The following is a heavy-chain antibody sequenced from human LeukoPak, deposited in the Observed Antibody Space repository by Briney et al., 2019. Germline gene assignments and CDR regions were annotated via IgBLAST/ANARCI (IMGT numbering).Heavy chain of an antibody. CDR2: ISYSGST. Sequence: PSETLSLTCTVSGGSISSYYWNWIRQPPGKGLEWIGSISYSGSTKYNPSLESRVTISVDTSKNQFSLKLSSVTAADTAVYYCARGRPYYYGSGSYCLVGYYYYMDVWGKGTTVTISS. V-gene: IGHV4-59*12. D-gene: IGHD3-10*01. CDR1: GGSISSYY. J-gene: IGHJ6*03. CDR3: ARGRPYYYGSGSYCLVGYYYYMDV.